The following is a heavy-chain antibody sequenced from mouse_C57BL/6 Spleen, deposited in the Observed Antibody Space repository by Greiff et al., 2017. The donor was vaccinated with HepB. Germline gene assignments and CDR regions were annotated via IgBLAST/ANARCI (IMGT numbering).Heavy chain of an antibody. Sequence: VQLQQSGAELVKPGASVKLSCKASGYTFTEYTIHWVKQRSGQGLEWIGWFYPGSGSIKYNEKFKDKATLTADKSSSTVYMELSRLTSEDSAVYFCAKHEAYYDYDEAWFAYWGQGTLVTVSA. D-gene: IGHD2-4*01. CDR1: GYTFTEYT. V-gene: IGHV1-62-2*01. CDR2: FYPGSGSI. J-gene: IGHJ3*01. CDR3: AKHEAYYDYDEAWFAY.